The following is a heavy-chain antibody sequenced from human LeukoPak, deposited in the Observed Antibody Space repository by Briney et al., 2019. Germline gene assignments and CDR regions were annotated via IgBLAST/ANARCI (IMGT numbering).Heavy chain of an antibody. D-gene: IGHD3-10*01. CDR3: ASVAFGSGTHGWDY. V-gene: IGHV4-34*07. J-gene: IGHJ4*02. CDR1: SGSLSGHF. Sequence: SETLSPTCAVYSGSLSGHFWSWIRQPPGKGLEWIGEVSHTGDTNYNPSLKSRVTISVDTSKNQFSLKLSSVTAADTAVYYCASVAFGSGTHGWDYWGQGTLVTVTS. CDR2: VSHTGDT.